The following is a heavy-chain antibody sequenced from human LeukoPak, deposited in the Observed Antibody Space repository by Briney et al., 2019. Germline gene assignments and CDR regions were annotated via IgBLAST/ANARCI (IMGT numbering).Heavy chain of an antibody. J-gene: IGHJ6*03. D-gene: IGHD3-22*01. CDR2: IYASGST. Sequence: SETLSLTCTVSGDSISSYYWSWIRQPAGKGLEWIRRIYASGSTNYNPSLKSRITMSIDTSTNQFSLRLNSVTAADTAVYYCARIGLAHYYFYYYYMDVWGKGTTVTVSS. CDR1: GDSISSYY. CDR3: ARIGLAHYYFYYYYMDV. V-gene: IGHV4-4*07.